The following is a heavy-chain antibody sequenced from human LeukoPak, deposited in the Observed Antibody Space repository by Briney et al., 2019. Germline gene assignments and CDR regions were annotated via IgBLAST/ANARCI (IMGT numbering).Heavy chain of an antibody. CDR1: GFTFSTNA. D-gene: IGHD6-19*01. Sequence: GGSLRLSCAASGFTFSTNAMSWVRQAPGKGLEWVSGISGSDIRTYNAVSAKGRFPITRDNSKSALYLQMNNLRAEDTAVYYCARLGPASSGWPESFDYWGQGTLVTVSS. J-gene: IGHJ4*02. CDR3: ARLGPASSGWPESFDY. V-gene: IGHV3-23*01. CDR2: ISGSDIRT.